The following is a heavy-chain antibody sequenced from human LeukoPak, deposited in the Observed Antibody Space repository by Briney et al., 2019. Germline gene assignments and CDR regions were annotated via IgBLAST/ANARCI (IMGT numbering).Heavy chain of an antibody. J-gene: IGHJ4*02. CDR1: GFTFGDYA. V-gene: IGHV3-49*04. Sequence: PGGSLRLSCTASGFTFGDYAMNWVRQAPGKGLEWASFIRSKAYGGTTEYAVSVKGRFTISRDDSKSIAYLQMNSLKTEGTAVYYCTRVSLVAASVFFDYWGQGTLVTVSS. CDR2: IRSKAYGGTT. CDR3: TRVSLVAASVFFDY. D-gene: IGHD2-15*01.